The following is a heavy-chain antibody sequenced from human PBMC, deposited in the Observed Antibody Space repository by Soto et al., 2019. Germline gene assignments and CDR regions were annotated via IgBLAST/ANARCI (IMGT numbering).Heavy chain of an antibody. D-gene: IGHD3-3*01. Sequence: PGGSLRLSCAASGFTFSSYEMNWVRQAPGKGLEWVSYISSSGSTIYYADSVKGRFTISRDNAKNSPYLQMNSLRAEDTAVYYCARAGTVLRFLEWLPPFDYWGQGTLVTVSS. CDR1: GFTFSSYE. J-gene: IGHJ4*02. V-gene: IGHV3-48*03. CDR3: ARAGTVLRFLEWLPPFDY. CDR2: ISSSGSTI.